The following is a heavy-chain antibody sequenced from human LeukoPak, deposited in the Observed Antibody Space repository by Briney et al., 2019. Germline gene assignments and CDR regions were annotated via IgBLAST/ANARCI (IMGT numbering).Heavy chain of an antibody. V-gene: IGHV4-4*02. CDR1: GGSISSSNW. J-gene: IGHJ4*02. CDR3: ARDPSSSSDSDY. D-gene: IGHD6-6*01. CDR2: IYHSGST. Sequence: SETLSLTCAVSGGSISSSNWWSWVRQPPGKGLEWIGEIYHSGSTNYNPSLKSRVTISVDTSKNQFSLKVTSVTAADTAVYYCARDPSSSSDSDYWGQGTLVTVSS.